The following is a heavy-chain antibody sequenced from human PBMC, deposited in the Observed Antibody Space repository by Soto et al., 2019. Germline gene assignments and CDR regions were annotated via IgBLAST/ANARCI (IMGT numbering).Heavy chain of an antibody. Sequence: GGSLRLSCAASGFTFSSYAMSWVRQAPGKGLEWVSAISGRGGSTYYADSVKGRFTISRDNSKNTLYLQMNSLRAEDTAVYYCAKYYYDSSGYVSPIDAFDIWGQGTMVTVSS. CDR1: GFTFSSYA. CDR3: AKYYYDSSGYVSPIDAFDI. J-gene: IGHJ3*02. V-gene: IGHV3-23*01. D-gene: IGHD3-22*01. CDR2: ISGRGGST.